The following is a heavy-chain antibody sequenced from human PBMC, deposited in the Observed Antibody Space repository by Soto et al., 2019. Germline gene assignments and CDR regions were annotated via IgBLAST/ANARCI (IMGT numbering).Heavy chain of an antibody. CDR2: ISYDGSNK. J-gene: IGHJ4*02. Sequence: QVQLVESGGGVVQPGRSLRLSCAASGFTFSRYGMHWVRQAPGKGLEWVAVISYDGSNKYYADSVKGRFTISRDNSKNTLYLQMNSLRAEDTAVYYCAKQWLVRSGFFFDYWGQGTLVTVSS. CDR1: GFTFSRYG. D-gene: IGHD6-19*01. CDR3: AKQWLVRSGFFFDY. V-gene: IGHV3-30*18.